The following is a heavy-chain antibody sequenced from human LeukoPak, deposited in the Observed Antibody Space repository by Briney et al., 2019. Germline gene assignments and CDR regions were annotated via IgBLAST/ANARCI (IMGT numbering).Heavy chain of an antibody. CDR1: GFTFSSYA. J-gene: IGHJ4*02. V-gene: IGHV3-30*04. Sequence: GRSLRLSCAASGFTFSSYAMHWVRQAPGKGLEWGAVISYDGSNKYYADSVKGRFTISRDNSKNTLYLQMNSLRAEDTAVYYCARDSLVGATPDYWGQGTLVTVSS. CDR3: ARDSLVGATPDY. D-gene: IGHD1-26*01. CDR2: ISYDGSNK.